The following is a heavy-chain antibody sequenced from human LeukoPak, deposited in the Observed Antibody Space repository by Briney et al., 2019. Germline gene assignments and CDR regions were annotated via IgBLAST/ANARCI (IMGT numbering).Heavy chain of an antibody. V-gene: IGHV3-30*02. J-gene: IGHJ4*02. D-gene: IGHD6-6*01. Sequence: GGSLRLSCAASGFTFSSYGMHWVRQAPGKGLEWVAFIRYDGSNKYYADSVKGRFTISRDNSKNTLYLQMNSLRAEDTAVYYCAKDRFPSPGSSSPIDYWGRGTLATVSS. CDR1: GFTFSSYG. CDR2: IRYDGSNK. CDR3: AKDRFPSPGSSSPIDY.